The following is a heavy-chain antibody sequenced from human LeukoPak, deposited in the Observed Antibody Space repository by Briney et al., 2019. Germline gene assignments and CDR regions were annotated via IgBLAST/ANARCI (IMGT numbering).Heavy chain of an antibody. D-gene: IGHD2-21*02. J-gene: IGHJ4*02. CDR3: ARARAYCGGDCYYDFDY. Sequence: GGSLRLSCAASGFTFSSYAMHWVRQAPGKGLEWVAVISYDGSNKYYADSVKGRLTISRDNSKNTLYLQMNSLRAEDTAVYYCARARAYCGGDCYYDFDYWGQGTLVTVSS. V-gene: IGHV3-30-3*01. CDR2: ISYDGSNK. CDR1: GFTFSSYA.